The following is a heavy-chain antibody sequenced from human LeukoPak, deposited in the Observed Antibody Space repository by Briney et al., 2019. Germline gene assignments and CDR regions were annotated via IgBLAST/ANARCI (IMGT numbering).Heavy chain of an antibody. CDR3: ARDGATAGVHDAFDI. J-gene: IGHJ3*02. V-gene: IGHV1-2*02. D-gene: IGHD3-10*01. CDR2: INPNSGGT. CDR1: GYTFTGYY. Sequence: GASVKVSCKASGYTFTGYYMHWVRQAPGQGLEWMGWINPNSGGTNYAQKFRGRVTMTRDTSISTAYMELSRLRSDDTAVYYCARDGATAGVHDAFDIWGQGTMVTVSS.